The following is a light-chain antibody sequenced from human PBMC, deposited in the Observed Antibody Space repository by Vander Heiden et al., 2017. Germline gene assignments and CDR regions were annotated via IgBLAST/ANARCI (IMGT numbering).Light chain of an antibody. CDR1: PLPTHY. CDR2: KET. V-gene: IGLV3-25*03. J-gene: IGLJ2*01. CDR3: QSADSTGTYLV. Sequence: SYALTQPPSVSVSPGPTARNTCSADPLPTHYAHWYQHKPGQAPLLMIYKETERPSGIPERCSGSSSGTTVTLTISGVQAEDEADYYCQSADSTGTYLVFGGGTKLTVL.